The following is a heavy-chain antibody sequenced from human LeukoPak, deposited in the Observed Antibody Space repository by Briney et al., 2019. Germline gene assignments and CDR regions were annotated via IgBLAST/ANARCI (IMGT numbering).Heavy chain of an antibody. J-gene: IGHJ4*02. CDR2: IYYSGST. D-gene: IGHD5-18*01. CDR1: GGSISSGGYY. V-gene: IGHV4-31*03. Sequence: SETLSLTCTVSGGSISSGGYYWSWIRQHPGRGLEWIGYIYYSGSTYYNPSLKSRVTISVDTSKNQFSLKLSSVTAADTAVYYCAITAMDPYVDYWGQGTLVTVSS. CDR3: AITAMDPYVDY.